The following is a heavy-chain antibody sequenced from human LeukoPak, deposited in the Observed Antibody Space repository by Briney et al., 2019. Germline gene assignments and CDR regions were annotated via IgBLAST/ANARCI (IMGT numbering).Heavy chain of an antibody. CDR1: GYTFTSYG. J-gene: IGHJ6*03. Sequence: ASVKVSCKASGYTFTSYGISWVRQAPGQGLEWMGWISAYNGNTNYAQKLQGRVTMTTDTSTSTAYMELRSLRSDDTAVYYCARESNGDYDSSGYYYRYFYYYYYMDVWGKGTTVTVSS. CDR2: ISAYNGNT. CDR3: ARESNGDYDSSGYYYRYFYYYYYMDV. D-gene: IGHD3-22*01. V-gene: IGHV1-18*01.